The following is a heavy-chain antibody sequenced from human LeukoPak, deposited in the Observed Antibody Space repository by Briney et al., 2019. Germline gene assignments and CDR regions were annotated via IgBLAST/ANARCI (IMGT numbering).Heavy chain of an antibody. J-gene: IGHJ4*02. V-gene: IGHV4-59*01. D-gene: IGHD6-6*01. CDR1: GGSISSYY. CDR2: IYYSGST. CDR3: ARMAVDSSSFN. Sequence: TSETLSLTCTVSGGSISSYYWSWIRQPPGKGLEWIGYIYYSGSTNYNPSLKSRVTISVDTSKNQFSLKLSSVTAADTAVYYCARMAVDSSSFNWGQGTLVTVSS.